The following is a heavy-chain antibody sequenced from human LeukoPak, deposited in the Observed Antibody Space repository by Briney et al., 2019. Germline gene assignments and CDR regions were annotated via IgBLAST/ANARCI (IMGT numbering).Heavy chain of an antibody. CDR2: IYSSGST. CDR1: GGSIRGYF. V-gene: IGHV4-4*09. J-gene: IGHJ5*02. Sequence: RSSETLSLTWTVSGGSIRGYFWSWIRQPPGKGLEWIGYIYSSGSTNYNPSLKSRVTISAETSKNQFSLKLSSVTAADTAVYYRARQLNSGYDGWFRWFDPWGQGTLVTVSS. D-gene: IGHD5-12*01. CDR3: ARQLNSGYDGWFRWFDP.